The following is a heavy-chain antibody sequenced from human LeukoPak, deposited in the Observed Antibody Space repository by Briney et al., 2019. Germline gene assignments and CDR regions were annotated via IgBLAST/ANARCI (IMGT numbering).Heavy chain of an antibody. D-gene: IGHD3-22*01. CDR2: IYSGGST. CDR1: GFTVSSNY. CDR3: ARDYYDSSGYFDWHFQH. V-gene: IGHV3-53*01. Sequence: GGSLRLSCAASGFTVSSNYMSWVRQAPGKGVEWVSVIYSGGSTYYADSVKGRFTISRDNSKNTLYLQMNSLRAEDTAVYYCARDYYDSSGYFDWHFQHWGQGTLVTVSS. J-gene: IGHJ1*01.